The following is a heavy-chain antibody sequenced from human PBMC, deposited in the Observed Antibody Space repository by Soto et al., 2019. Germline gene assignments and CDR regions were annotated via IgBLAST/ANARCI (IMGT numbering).Heavy chain of an antibody. CDR3: ASGAGNVSARGYYGMDV. V-gene: IGHV1-58*02. J-gene: IGHJ6*02. CDR1: GYSVTSYD. D-gene: IGHD1-1*01. CDR2: IIVGSGNT. Sequence: SVKVSCKASGYSVTSYDMRWVRQARGQRLEWIGWIIVGSGNTNYAQKCQERVTITRDMSTSTAYMELISLTSEDTAVYYCASGAGNVSARGYYGMDVWGQGTTVTVSS.